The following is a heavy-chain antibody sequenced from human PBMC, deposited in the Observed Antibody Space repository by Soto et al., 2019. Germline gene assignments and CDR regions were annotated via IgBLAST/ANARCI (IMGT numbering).Heavy chain of an antibody. CDR2: VYYTGKT. CDR3: ARGFFETGTGHSNPFDI. D-gene: IGHD1-7*01. Sequence: QVQLQESDPGLVKPWETLSLTCTVSGASIRSSYWSWIRQSPGKGLEWIAYVYYTGKTNSNPSLSGRVTVSVDTSKNQLSLKLTSATAADTAVYYCARGFFETGTGHSNPFDILGQGTRVTVSS. CDR1: GASIRSSY. V-gene: IGHV4-59*01. J-gene: IGHJ3*02.